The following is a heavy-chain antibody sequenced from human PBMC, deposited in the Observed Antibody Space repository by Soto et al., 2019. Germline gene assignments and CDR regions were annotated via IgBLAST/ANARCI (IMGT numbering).Heavy chain of an antibody. D-gene: IGHD3-22*01. CDR3: ARAPFSPSIVVVITTYFDY. CDR2: ISYDGSNK. V-gene: IGHV3-30-3*01. J-gene: IGHJ4*02. Sequence: GGSLRLSCAASGFTFSSYAMHWVRQAPGKGLEWVAVISYDGSNKYYADSVKGRFTISRDNSKNTLYLQMNSLRAEDTAVYYCARAPFSPSIVVVITTYFDYWGQGTLVTVSS. CDR1: GFTFSSYA.